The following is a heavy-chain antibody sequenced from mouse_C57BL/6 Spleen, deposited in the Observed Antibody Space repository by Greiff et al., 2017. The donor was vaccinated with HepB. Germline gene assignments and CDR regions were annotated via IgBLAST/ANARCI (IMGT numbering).Heavy chain of an antibody. V-gene: IGHV1-59*01. Sequence: QVQLQQPGAELVRPGTSVKLSCKASGYTFTSYWMHWVKQRPGQGLEWIGVIDPSDSYTNYNQKFKGKATLTVDTSSSTAYMQRSSLTSEDSAVYYCASRITTIDYWGQGTTLTVSS. D-gene: IGHD1-1*01. CDR3: ASRITTIDY. CDR2: IDPSDSYT. CDR1: GYTFTSYW. J-gene: IGHJ2*01.